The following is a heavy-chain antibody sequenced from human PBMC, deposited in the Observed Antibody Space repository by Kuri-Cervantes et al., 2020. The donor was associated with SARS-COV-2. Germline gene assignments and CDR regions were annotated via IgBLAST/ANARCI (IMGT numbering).Heavy chain of an antibody. CDR2: NRDYNVNT. J-gene: IGHJ4*02. Sequence: ASVKVFCKASGYTFTSYGISWVRQAPGQGLKWRGWNRDYNVNTNDAQKLPGKVTMTTNTSTSTAYMELRSLRSDDTAVYYCARGVRYSSSSSLDYWGQGTLVTVTS. V-gene: IGHV1-18*01. CDR1: GYTFTSYG. CDR3: ARGVRYSSSSSLDY. D-gene: IGHD6-13*01.